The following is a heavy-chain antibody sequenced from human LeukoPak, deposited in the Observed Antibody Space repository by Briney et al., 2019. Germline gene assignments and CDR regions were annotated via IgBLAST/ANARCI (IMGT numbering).Heavy chain of an antibody. J-gene: IGHJ6*02. Sequence: PSETLSLTCTVSGGSISSSSYYWGWIRQPPGKGLEWIGSIYYSGSTYYNPPLKSRVTISVDTSKNQFSLKLSSVTAADTAVYYCARQRIADGMDVWGQGTTVTVSS. CDR3: ARQRIADGMDV. D-gene: IGHD6-13*01. CDR2: IYYSGST. V-gene: IGHV4-39*01. CDR1: GGSISSSSYY.